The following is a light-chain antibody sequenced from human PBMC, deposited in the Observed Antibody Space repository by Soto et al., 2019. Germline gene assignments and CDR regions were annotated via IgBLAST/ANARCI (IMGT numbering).Light chain of an antibody. J-gene: IGKJ1*01. V-gene: IGKV3-11*01. CDR3: QQRSNWPRT. CDR1: QSVSSY. Sequence: EIVLTQSPATLSLSPGERATLSCRASQSVSSYLAWYQQKPGQAPRLLIYDSSNRATGIPARFSGSGSGTDFTLTIGSLEPEDFAVYYCQQRSNWPRTFGQGIKV. CDR2: DSS.